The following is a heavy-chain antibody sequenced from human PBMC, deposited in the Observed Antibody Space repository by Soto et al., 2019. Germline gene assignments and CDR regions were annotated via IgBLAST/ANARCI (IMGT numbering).Heavy chain of an antibody. J-gene: IGHJ5*02. CDR1: GGSLSSANYS. CDR2: IYSTGTT. Sequence: SETLSLTCTVSGGSLSSANYSWSWIRHHPGKGLEWIGYIYSTGTTYYSPSLESRVAISVDTSQNQFSLKLGAVTAADTAVYYCARASISRCLARSCQTCFDPGCQRTL. V-gene: IGHV4-31*03. CDR3: ARASISRCLARSCQTCFDP. D-gene: IGHD1-26*01.